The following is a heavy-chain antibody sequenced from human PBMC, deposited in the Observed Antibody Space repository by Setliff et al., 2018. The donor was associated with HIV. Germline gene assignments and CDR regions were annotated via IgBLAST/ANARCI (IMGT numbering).Heavy chain of an antibody. Sequence: GGSLRLSCAASGFSFSSYEMNWVRQAPGKGLEWVAYISSSDGTIYYADSVKGRFTIYRDNAQNSQYLLMSDLRAEDTAVYYCAAVFTGEPGRSLDYWGQGTPVTVSS. CDR2: ISSSDGTI. CDR1: GFSFSSYE. J-gene: IGHJ4*02. D-gene: IGHD1-26*01. CDR3: AAVFTGEPGRSLDY. V-gene: IGHV3-48*03.